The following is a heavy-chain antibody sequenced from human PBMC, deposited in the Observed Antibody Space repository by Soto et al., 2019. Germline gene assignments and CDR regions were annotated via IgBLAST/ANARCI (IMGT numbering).Heavy chain of an antibody. V-gene: IGHV1-46*01. CDR2: INPSGGST. Sequence: GASVKVSCKSSGYTFTNFYIHWVRQAPGQGLEWMGIINPSGGSTSYAQKFQDRVIMTRDTSSSTVYMELSSLTSKDTAMYFCARAFCGGDCFDNIGYYLYGMDLWGQGTTVTVSS. J-gene: IGHJ6*02. CDR3: ARAFCGGDCFDNIGYYLYGMDL. CDR1: GYTFTNFY. D-gene: IGHD2-21*02.